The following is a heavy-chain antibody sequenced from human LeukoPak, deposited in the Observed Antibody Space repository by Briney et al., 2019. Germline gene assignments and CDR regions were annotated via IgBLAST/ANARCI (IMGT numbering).Heavy chain of an antibody. CDR2: ISSSSSTI. J-gene: IGHJ4*02. V-gene: IGHV3-48*01. D-gene: IGHD6-6*01. CDR1: GFTFSSYW. Sequence: GGSLRLSCAASGFTFSSYWMSWVRQAPGKGLEWVSYISSSSSTIYYADSVKGRFTISRDNAKDSLYLQMNSLRAEDTAVYYCASEGSSSSGNFDYWGQGTLVTVSS. CDR3: ASEGSSSSGNFDY.